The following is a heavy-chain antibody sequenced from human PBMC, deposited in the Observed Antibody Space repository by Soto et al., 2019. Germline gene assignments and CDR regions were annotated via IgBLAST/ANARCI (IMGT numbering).Heavy chain of an antibody. D-gene: IGHD5-18*01. Sequence: EVQLVESGGVVVQPGGSLRLSCAASGFTFDDYTMHWVRQAPGKGLEWVSLISWDGGSTYYADSVKGRFTISRDNSKNSLYVQMSSLRTEDTALYYCVKGDTAMVKGHFDYWGQGTLVTVSS. CDR2: ISWDGGST. J-gene: IGHJ4*02. V-gene: IGHV3-43*01. CDR1: GFTFDDYT. CDR3: VKGDTAMVKGHFDY.